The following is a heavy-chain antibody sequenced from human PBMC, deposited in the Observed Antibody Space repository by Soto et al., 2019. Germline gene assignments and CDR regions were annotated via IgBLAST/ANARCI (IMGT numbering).Heavy chain of an antibody. J-gene: IGHJ6*02. Sequence: PVVSLIISCAASGFIFSSYSMNWVRQAPGKGLEWVSSISSSSSYIYYADSVKGRFTISRDNAKNSLYLQMNSLRAEDTAVYYCARGGSYYYYGMDVWGQGTTVTVSS. CDR2: ISSSSSYI. V-gene: IGHV3-21*01. CDR3: ARGGSYYYYGMDV. CDR1: GFIFSSYS.